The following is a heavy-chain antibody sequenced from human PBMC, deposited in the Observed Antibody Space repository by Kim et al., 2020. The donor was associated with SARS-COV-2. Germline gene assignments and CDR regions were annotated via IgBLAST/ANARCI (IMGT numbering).Heavy chain of an antibody. Sequence: SETLSLTCTVSGGSISSYYWSWIRQPPGKGLEWVGYIYYSGSTNYNPSLKSRVTISVDTSKNQFSRKLSSVTAADTAVYYCARGLLPSDFDYWGQGTLVTVSS. D-gene: IGHD2-15*01. CDR3: ARGLLPSDFDY. V-gene: IGHV4-59*13. CDR2: IYYSGST. J-gene: IGHJ4*02. CDR1: GGSISSYY.